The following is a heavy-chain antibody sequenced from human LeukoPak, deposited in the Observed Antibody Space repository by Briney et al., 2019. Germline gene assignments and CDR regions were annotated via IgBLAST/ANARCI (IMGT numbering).Heavy chain of an antibody. Sequence: VASVKVSCKASGYTFTISDINWVRQAPGQGLEWMGWTNPNSGKTGYARKFQGRVTMTKNTSISTAYMEVSSLGYDDTAIYYCARGRPGLASAGTYDFWGQGTLITVSS. J-gene: IGHJ4*02. D-gene: IGHD6-13*01. CDR2: TNPNSGKT. V-gene: IGHV1-8*01. CDR3: ARGRPGLASAGTYDF. CDR1: GYTFTISD.